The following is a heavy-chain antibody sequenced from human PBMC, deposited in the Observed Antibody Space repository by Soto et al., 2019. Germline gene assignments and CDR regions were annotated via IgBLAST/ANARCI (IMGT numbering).Heavy chain of an antibody. V-gene: IGHV3-48*03. Sequence: GGSLRLSCAASGFTFSSYEMNWVRQAPGKGLEWVSYISSSGSTIYYADSVKGRFTISRDNAKNSLYLQMNSLRAEDTAVYYCAREGGVYDFWSGYGYYGMDVWGQGTTVTVSS. CDR3: AREGGVYDFWSGYGYYGMDV. J-gene: IGHJ6*02. CDR1: GFTFSSYE. D-gene: IGHD3-3*01. CDR2: ISSSGSTI.